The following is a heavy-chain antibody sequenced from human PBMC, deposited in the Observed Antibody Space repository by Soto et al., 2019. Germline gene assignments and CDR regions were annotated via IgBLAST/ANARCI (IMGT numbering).Heavy chain of an antibody. D-gene: IGHD5-12*01. CDR3: ARARLRAVYAFDI. V-gene: IGHV4-31*02. CDR2: IYYSGST. Sequence: WTGIRQRPGKGLEWIGYIYYSGSTYYSPSLKSRLSISLDTSKNQFSLRLSSVTAADTAMYYCARARLRAVYAFDIWGQGTMVTVSS. J-gene: IGHJ3*02.